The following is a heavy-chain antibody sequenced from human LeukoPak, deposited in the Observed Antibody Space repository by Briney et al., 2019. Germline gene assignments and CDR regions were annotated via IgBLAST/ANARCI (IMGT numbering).Heavy chain of an antibody. J-gene: IGHJ4*02. V-gene: IGHV3-23*01. CDR1: GFTLSSYA. Sequence: GGSLRLSCAASGFTLSSYAMSWVRQAPGKGLEWVSAISGSGGSTYYADSVKGRFTISRDNSKNTLDLQMNGLRAEDTAVYYCATSSWYGEFFDYWGQGTLVTVSS. D-gene: IGHD6-13*01. CDR3: ATSSWYGEFFDY. CDR2: ISGSGGST.